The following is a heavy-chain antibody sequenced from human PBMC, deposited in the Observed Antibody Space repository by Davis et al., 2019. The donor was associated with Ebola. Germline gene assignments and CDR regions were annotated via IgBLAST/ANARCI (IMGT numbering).Heavy chain of an antibody. CDR3: ARDKAARPGNWFDP. J-gene: IGHJ5*02. Sequence: AASVKVSCKASGYTFTSYGISWVRQAPGQGLEWMGWISVYNANTNYAEKFQGRVTMTTETSTSTAYMELRSLRSDGTAGYYCARDKAARPGNWFDPWGQGTLVTVSS. D-gene: IGHD6-6*01. CDR1: GYTFTSYG. V-gene: IGHV1-18*01. CDR2: ISVYNANT.